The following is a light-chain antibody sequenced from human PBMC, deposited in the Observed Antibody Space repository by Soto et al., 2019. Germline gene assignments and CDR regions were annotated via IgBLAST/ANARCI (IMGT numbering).Light chain of an antibody. CDR3: SSFTSSSTLVV. Sequence: QSALTQPASVSGSPGQSLTISCTGTSRDVGGYNYVSWYQQHPDRAPKVMIYEVSNRPSGVSNRFSGSKSGNTASLTISGLQAEDEADYYCSSFTSSSTLVVFGTGTKLTVL. J-gene: IGLJ1*01. CDR2: EVS. V-gene: IGLV2-14*01. CDR1: SRDVGGYNY.